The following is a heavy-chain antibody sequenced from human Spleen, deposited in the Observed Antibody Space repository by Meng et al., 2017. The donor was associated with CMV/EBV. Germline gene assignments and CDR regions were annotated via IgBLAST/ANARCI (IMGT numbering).Heavy chain of an antibody. Sequence: SETLSLTCTVSGGSISSYYWSWIRQPPGKGLEWIGYIYYSGSTSYNPSLKSRVTISVDTSKNQFSLKLSPVTAADTAVYYCARPHSSSGAYYFDYWGQGTLVTVSS. D-gene: IGHD6-6*01. CDR3: ARPHSSSGAYYFDY. J-gene: IGHJ4*02. CDR1: GGSISSYY. V-gene: IGHV4-59*12. CDR2: IYYSGST.